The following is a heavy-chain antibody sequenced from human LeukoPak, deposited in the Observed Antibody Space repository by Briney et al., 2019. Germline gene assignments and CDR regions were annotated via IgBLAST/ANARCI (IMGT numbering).Heavy chain of an antibody. CDR1: GFTFSSYG. CDR2: IRYDGSNK. Sequence: PGGSLRLSCAASGFTFSSYGMHWVRQAPGKGLEWVAFIRYDGSNKYYADSVKGRFTISRDNSKNTLYLQMNSLRAEDTAVYYCAKDRSGSSTSPPDYWGQGTLVTVSS. CDR3: AKDRSGSSTSPPDY. J-gene: IGHJ4*02. V-gene: IGHV3-30*02. D-gene: IGHD2-2*01.